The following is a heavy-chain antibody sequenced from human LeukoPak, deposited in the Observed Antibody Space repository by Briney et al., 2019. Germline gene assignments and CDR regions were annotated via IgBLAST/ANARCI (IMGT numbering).Heavy chain of an antibody. D-gene: IGHD1-14*01. V-gene: IGHV1-69*06. J-gene: IGHJ6*03. CDR1: GGTFSSYA. Sequence: SVKVSCKASGGTFSSYAISWVRQAPGQGLEWMGGIIPIFGTANYAQKFQGRVTITADKSTSTAYMEPSSLRSEDTAVYYCASVGEPVPYYYYYYMDVWGKGNTVTVSS. CDR3: ASVGEPVPYYYYYYMDV. CDR2: IIPIFGTA.